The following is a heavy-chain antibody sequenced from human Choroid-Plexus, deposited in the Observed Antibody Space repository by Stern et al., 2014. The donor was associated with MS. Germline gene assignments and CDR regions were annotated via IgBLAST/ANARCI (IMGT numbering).Heavy chain of an antibody. CDR3: ARNGVADTVLDL. D-gene: IGHD2-8*01. Sequence: QLVQSGAEVKKPGESLTISCKGSGYAFTHYWIGWVRQMPGKGLEWMGIIYPGDSDTRNTASFQGQVTISADKSISSAFLQWSSLKASDTAMYYGARNGVADTVLDLWGQGTLVTVSS. CDR2: IYPGDSDT. V-gene: IGHV5-51*01. CDR1: GYAFTHYW. J-gene: IGHJ5*02.